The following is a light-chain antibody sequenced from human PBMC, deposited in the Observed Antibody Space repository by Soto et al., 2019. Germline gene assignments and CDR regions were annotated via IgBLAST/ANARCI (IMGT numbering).Light chain of an antibody. J-gene: IGLJ1*01. CDR1: SSDVGGYNY. V-gene: IGLV2-8*01. CDR3: SSYAGSNIYV. Sequence: ALTQPPSASGSPGQSVTISCTGTSSDVGGYNYVSWYQQHPGKAPKLMIYEVSERPSGVPDRFSGSKSGSTASLTVSGLQAEDEADYYCSSYAGSNIYVFGTGTKVTVL. CDR2: EVS.